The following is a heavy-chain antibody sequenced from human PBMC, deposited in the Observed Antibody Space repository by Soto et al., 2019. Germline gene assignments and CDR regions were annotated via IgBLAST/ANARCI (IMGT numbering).Heavy chain of an antibody. CDR3: ARPRLPAAGDYYYYYGMDV. D-gene: IGHD6-13*01. CDR1: GFTFSKYS. CDR2: ISSRSTYI. J-gene: IGHJ6*02. V-gene: IGHV3-21*01. Sequence: GGSLRLSCAASGFTFSKYSVNWVRQAPGKGLEWVSSISSRSTYIFYADSVKGRFTISRDNAKNSLYLQMNSLRAEDTGVYYCARPRLPAAGDYYYYYGMDVWGHGTTVTVSS.